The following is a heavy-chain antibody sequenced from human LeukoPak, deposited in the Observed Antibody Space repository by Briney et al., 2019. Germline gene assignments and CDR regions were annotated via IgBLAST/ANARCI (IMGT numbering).Heavy chain of an antibody. Sequence: PSETLSLTGTVSGGSISSSSYYWGWIRQPPGKGLEWIGSIYYSGSTYYNPSLKSRVTISVDTSKNQFSLKLSSVTAADTAVYYCANYYYDSSGNFDYWGQGTLVTVSS. J-gene: IGHJ4*02. CDR1: GGSISSSSYY. D-gene: IGHD3-22*01. CDR2: IYYSGST. V-gene: IGHV4-39*01. CDR3: ANYYYDSSGNFDY.